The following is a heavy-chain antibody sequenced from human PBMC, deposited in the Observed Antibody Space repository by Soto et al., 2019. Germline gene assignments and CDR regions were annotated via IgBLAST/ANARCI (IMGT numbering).Heavy chain of an antibody. CDR1: GGPISSYY. J-gene: IGHJ5*02. D-gene: IGHD3-10*01. V-gene: IGHV4-4*07. Sequence: PSETLSLTCTVSGGPISSYYWSWIRQPAGKGLECIGRIYTSGSTNYNPSLKSRVTMSVDTSKNQFSLKLSSVTAADTAVYYCARMGRSVAPSWFDPWGQGTLVTVSS. CDR2: IYTSGST. CDR3: ARMGRSVAPSWFDP.